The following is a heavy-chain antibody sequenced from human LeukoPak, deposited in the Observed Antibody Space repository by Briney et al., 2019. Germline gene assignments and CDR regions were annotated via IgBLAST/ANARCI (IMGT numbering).Heavy chain of an antibody. CDR2: IFDNGNT. D-gene: IGHD3-10*01. V-gene: IGHV4-59*01. CDR1: GGSINSCY. J-gene: IGHJ4*02. CDR3: AGARYYYGHYFDY. Sequence: SETLSLTCTVSGGSINSCYWSWIRQPPGKGLEWIGYIFDNGNTNYNPSLKSRVTISLDTSKNQFSLKLSSVTAADTAVYYCAGARYYYGHYFDYWGQGTLVTVSS.